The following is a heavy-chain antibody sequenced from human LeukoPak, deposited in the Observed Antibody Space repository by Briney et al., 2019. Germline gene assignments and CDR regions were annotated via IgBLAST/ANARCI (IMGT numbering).Heavy chain of an antibody. CDR1: GGSFSGYY. V-gene: IGHV4-4*07. CDR2: IYTSGST. J-gene: IGHJ4*02. D-gene: IGHD3-3*02. Sequence: KPSETLSLTCAVYGGSFSGYYWSWIRQPAGKGLEWIGRIYTSGSTNYNPSLKSRVTISVDTSKNQFSLKLSSVTAADTAVYYCARDTSSISGAEYFDYWGQGTLVTVSS. CDR3: ARDTSSISGAEYFDY.